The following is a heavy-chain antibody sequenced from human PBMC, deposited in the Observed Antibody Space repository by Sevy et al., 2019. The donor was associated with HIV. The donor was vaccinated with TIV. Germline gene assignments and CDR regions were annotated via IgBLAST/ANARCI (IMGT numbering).Heavy chain of an antibody. J-gene: IGHJ4*02. CDR2: ISFDGSNK. Sequence: GGSLRLSCAASGFSFSGYAIHWVRQAPGKGLEWVAVISFDGSNKYYADSVKGRFTISRDNSKNTLFLQMNSLRAEDTAVYYCAKEGAYSYTTYFDYWGQGTVLTVSS. V-gene: IGHV3-30*18. CDR3: AKEGAYSYTTYFDY. D-gene: IGHD1-26*01. CDR1: GFSFSGYA.